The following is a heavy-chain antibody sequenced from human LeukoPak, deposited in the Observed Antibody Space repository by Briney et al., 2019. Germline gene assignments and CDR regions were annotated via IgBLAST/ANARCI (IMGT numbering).Heavy chain of an antibody. CDR3: GRGAAVAGSYWYFDL. CDR1: GGSISGYY. J-gene: IGHJ2*01. V-gene: IGHV4-34*01. Sequence: PSETLSLTCAVYGGSISGYYWNWIRQPPGKGLEWIGEINHSGSTNYNPSLKSRVTISVDTSKNQSSLKLSSVTAADTAVYYCGRGAAVAGSYWYFDLWGRGTLVTVSS. D-gene: IGHD6-19*01. CDR2: INHSGST.